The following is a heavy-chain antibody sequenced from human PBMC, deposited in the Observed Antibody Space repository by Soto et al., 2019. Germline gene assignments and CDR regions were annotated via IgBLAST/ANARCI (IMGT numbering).Heavy chain of an antibody. D-gene: IGHD2-8*02. CDR2: FSLSGTT. V-gene: IGHV4-4*07. J-gene: IGHJ4*02. CDR3: ARGMTPPGAPAWYYFDS. CDR1: GASIAGSSY. Sequence: SETLSLTCSVSGASIAGSSYWSWIRQPAGKGLEWIGRFSLSGTTNYSPSLRSRVTMSADVPKNQFSLRLTSVTAADTALYYCARGMTPPGAPAWYYFDSWGQGTLVTVSS.